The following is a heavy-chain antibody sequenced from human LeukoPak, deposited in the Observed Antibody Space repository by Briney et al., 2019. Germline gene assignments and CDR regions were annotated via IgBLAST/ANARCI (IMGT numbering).Heavy chain of an antibody. CDR1: GGSICSSSYY. CDR2: IYTSGST. D-gene: IGHD3-10*01. Sequence: SETLSLTCTVSGGSICSSSYYWSWIRQPAGKGLEWIGRIYTSGSTNYNPSLNSRVTISIDTSKNQFSLSLSSVTAADTAVYYCARVSPSGVWDVWGQGTTVTVSS. CDR3: ARVSPSGVWDV. V-gene: IGHV4-61*02. J-gene: IGHJ6*02.